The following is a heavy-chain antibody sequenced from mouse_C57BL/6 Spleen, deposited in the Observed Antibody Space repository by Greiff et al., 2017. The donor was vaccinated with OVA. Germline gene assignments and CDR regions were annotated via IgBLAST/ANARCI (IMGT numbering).Heavy chain of an antibody. V-gene: IGHV5-16*01. CDR1: GFTFSDYY. CDR3: ARVLYSNHAMDY. Sequence: EVQVVESEGGLVQPGSSMKLSCTASGFTFSDYYMAWVRQVPEKGLEWVANINYDGSSTYYLDSLKSRFIISRDNAKNILYLQMSSLKSEDTATYYCARVLYSNHAMDYWGQGTSVTVSS. CDR2: INYDGSST. J-gene: IGHJ4*01. D-gene: IGHD2-5*01.